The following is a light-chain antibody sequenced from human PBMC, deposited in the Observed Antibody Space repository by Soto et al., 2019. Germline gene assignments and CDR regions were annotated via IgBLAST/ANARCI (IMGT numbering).Light chain of an antibody. CDR3: QQYGSSGT. CDR1: QSLHNSY. Sequence: EIVLRQSPGTLSLSPGERATLSCRASQSLHNSYLAWYQQKPGQAPRLLIYGASRRATGIPDRFSGSVSGTDFTLTISRLEPEDFAVYYCQQYGSSGTFGQGTKVNIK. CDR2: GAS. J-gene: IGKJ1*01. V-gene: IGKV3-20*01.